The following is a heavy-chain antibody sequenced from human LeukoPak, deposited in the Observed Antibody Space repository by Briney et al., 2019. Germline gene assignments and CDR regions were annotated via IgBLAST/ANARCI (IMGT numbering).Heavy chain of an antibody. J-gene: IGHJ4*02. CDR1: GGSISSGSYY. V-gene: IGHV4-61*10. CDR3: ARQAYYFDSSGYYRPLYFDY. CDR2: IYHSGST. Sequence: SETLSLTCTVSGGSISSGSYYWSWIRQSAGKGLEWIGEIYHSGSTNYNPSLESRVTISVDKSKNQFSLKLSSVTAADTAVYYCARQAYYFDSSGYYRPLYFDYWGQGTLVTVSS. D-gene: IGHD3-22*01.